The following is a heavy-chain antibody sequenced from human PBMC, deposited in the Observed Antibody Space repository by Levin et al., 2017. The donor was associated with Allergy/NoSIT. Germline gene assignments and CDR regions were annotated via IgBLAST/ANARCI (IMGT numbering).Heavy chain of an antibody. J-gene: IGHJ4*02. V-gene: IGHV3-48*03. CDR1: GFSFSSYQ. D-gene: IGHD4-17*01. Sequence: GGSLRLSCAASGFSFSSYQMNWVRQAPGKGLECVADISRSSSDIYYGDSVRGRFTISRDNAKNSLYLQMNSLRAEDTAIYYCTRVHGDYASYFDYWGQGILVSVSS. CDR2: ISRSSSDI. CDR3: TRVHGDYASYFDY.